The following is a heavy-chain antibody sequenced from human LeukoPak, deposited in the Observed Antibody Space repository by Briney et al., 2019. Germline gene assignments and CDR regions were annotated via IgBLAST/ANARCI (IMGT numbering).Heavy chain of an antibody. CDR1: GWTFRGEY. D-gene: IGHD1-1*01. Sequence: PSETLSLTCAGYGWTFRGEYWTWIRQPPGKGLEWIGEINHSGSTNYNPYLKSRVTISVDTSKNQFSLKLRSVTAADTAVYYCARVLIRTGIVEYWGEGTLVTVSS. V-gene: IGHV4-34*01. CDR2: INHSGST. J-gene: IGHJ4*02. CDR3: ARVLIRTGIVEY.